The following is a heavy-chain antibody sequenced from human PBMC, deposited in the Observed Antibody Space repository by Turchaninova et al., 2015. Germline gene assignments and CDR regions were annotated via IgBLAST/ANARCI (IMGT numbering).Heavy chain of an antibody. V-gene: IGHV3-30*04. D-gene: IGHD3-9*01. J-gene: IGHJ4*02. CDR2: ISYNGGNK. CDR3: ERDSRVFDILTLQPDY. CDR1: GFTFSSFA. Sequence: ESWGGVVQPGRSLRLSCAASGFTFSSFAMHWVRQAPGKGLEWVAVISYNGGNKFYSDSVEGRFTISRDNSKNTLYLQIDSLRPEDTALYYCERDSRVFDILTLQPDYCGQGTLVTVSS.